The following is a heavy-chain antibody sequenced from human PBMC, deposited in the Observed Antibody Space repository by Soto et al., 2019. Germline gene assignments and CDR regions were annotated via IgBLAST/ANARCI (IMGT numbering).Heavy chain of an antibody. CDR2: ISYDGSNK. D-gene: IGHD3-3*01. CDR3: AKGYDFWSGYTFDY. Sequence: WGSLRLSCAASGFTFISYGIHLFRQSPGKGLEWVAVISYDGSNKYYADSVKGRFTISRDNSKNTLYLQMNSLRAEDTAVYYCAKGYDFWSGYTFDYWGQGTLVTVSS. V-gene: IGHV3-30*18. J-gene: IGHJ4*02. CDR1: GFTFISYG.